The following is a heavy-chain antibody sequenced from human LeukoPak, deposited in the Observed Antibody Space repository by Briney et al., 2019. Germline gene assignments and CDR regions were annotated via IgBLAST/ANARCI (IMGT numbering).Heavy chain of an antibody. Sequence: GGSLRLSCAASGFTFSSYEMNWVRQAPGKGLEWVSGISPSGGITYYTDSVKGRFTISRDNSKNTVSLQMNSLRAEDTAVYYCAKRGDYGDYVGYFDYWGQGTLVTVSS. CDR1: GFTFSSYE. J-gene: IGHJ4*02. V-gene: IGHV3-23*01. CDR2: ISPSGGIT. D-gene: IGHD4-17*01. CDR3: AKRGDYGDYVGYFDY.